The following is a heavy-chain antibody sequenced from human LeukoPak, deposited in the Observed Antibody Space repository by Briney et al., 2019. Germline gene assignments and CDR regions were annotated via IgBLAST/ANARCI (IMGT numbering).Heavy chain of an antibody. Sequence: GTSVKVSCKASGFTFTSSAMQWGRQARGQRVEWIGWIVVGRGNANYAKKCQERVTITRQMSTSTAYMELSSLRSEDTAVYYCAAIQEGACSGGSCYSAEYFQHWGQGTLVTVSS. CDR1: GFTFTSSA. V-gene: IGHV1-58*02. CDR3: AAIQEGACSGGSCYSAEYFQH. D-gene: IGHD2-15*01. J-gene: IGHJ1*01. CDR2: IVVGRGNA.